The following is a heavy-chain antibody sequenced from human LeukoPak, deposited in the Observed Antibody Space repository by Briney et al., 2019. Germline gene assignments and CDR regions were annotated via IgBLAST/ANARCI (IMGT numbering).Heavy chain of an antibody. CDR3: ARGGRNWFDP. V-gene: IGHV4-59*02. J-gene: IGHJ5*02. D-gene: IGHD3-10*01. Sequence: SETLSLTCTVSGGSVSTYYWSWLRQPPGKGLEWIGCIYYSGSTNYNPSLKSRVTISVDTSKNQFSLKLSSVTAADTAVYYCARGGRNWFDPWGQGTLVTVSS. CDR1: GGSVSTYY. CDR2: IYYSGST.